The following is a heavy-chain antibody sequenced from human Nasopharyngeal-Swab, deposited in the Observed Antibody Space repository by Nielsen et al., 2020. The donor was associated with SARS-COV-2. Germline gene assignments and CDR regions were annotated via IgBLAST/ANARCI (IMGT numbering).Heavy chain of an antibody. D-gene: IGHD6-19*01. Sequence: GESLKISCAASGFTVNTNYMSWVRQAPGKGLEWVSIIYSDGSTYYAGSVKGRFTISRHNSNNTLHLQMNSLRGEDTAVYYCARVSSGWDYHYYYMDVWGKGTTVTVSS. CDR3: ARVSSGWDYHYYYMDV. V-gene: IGHV3-53*04. CDR2: IYSDGST. CDR1: GFTVNTNY. J-gene: IGHJ6*03.